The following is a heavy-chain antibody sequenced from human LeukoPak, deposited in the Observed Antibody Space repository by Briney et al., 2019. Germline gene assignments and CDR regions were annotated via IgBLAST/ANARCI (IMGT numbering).Heavy chain of an antibody. D-gene: IGHD6-19*01. CDR3: ARVDAVAGRNDYYYYMDV. V-gene: IGHV1-69*06. Sequence: GASVKVSCKASGGTFNSYAISWVRQAPGQGLEWMGAIIPVFGTANYTQKFQGRVTITADKSTSTAYMELSNLRSEDTAVYYCARVDAVAGRNDYYYYMDVWGKGTTVTVSS. CDR2: IIPVFGTA. J-gene: IGHJ6*03. CDR1: GGTFNSYA.